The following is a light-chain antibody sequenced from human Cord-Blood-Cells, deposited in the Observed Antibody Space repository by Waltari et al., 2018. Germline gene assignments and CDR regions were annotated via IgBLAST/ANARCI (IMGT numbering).Light chain of an antibody. J-gene: IGLJ2*01. CDR3: CSYAGSSTFVV. CDR1: SSDVGSYNL. Sequence: QSALTQPASVSGSHGQSITISCTGTSSDVGSYNLASSYQQHPGKAPKLMIYEGSKRPSGVSNRFSGSKSGNTASLTISGLQAEDEADYYCCSYAGSSTFVVFGGGTKLTVL. V-gene: IGLV2-23*03. CDR2: EGS.